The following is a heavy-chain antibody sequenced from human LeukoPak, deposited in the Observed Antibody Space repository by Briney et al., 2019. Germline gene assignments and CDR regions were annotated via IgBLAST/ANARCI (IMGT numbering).Heavy chain of an antibody. D-gene: IGHD1-26*01. Sequence: PGGSLRLSCAASGFTFSSYAMSWVRQAPGKGLEWVSAISGSGGSTYYADSVKGRFTISRDNAKNSLYLQMNSLRAEDTAVYYCARVGSGSSNAFDIWGQGTMVTVSS. CDR2: ISGSGGST. J-gene: IGHJ3*02. CDR1: GFTFSSYA. CDR3: ARVGSGSSNAFDI. V-gene: IGHV3-23*01.